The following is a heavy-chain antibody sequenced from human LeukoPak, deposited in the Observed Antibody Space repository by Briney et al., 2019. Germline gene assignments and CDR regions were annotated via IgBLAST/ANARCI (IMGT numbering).Heavy chain of an antibody. V-gene: IGHV3-64*01. D-gene: IGHD2-2*01. CDR1: GFPFSSYA. J-gene: IGHJ4*02. CDR3: ARSSIVVVSILDY. CDR2: ISSNGGST. Sequence: GGSLRLSCAASGFPFSSYAMHWVRQAPGKGLEYVSDISSNGGSTSYANSVKGRFTISRDNSKNTLYLQMGSLRAEDMAVYYCARSSIVVVSILDYWGQGTLVTVSS.